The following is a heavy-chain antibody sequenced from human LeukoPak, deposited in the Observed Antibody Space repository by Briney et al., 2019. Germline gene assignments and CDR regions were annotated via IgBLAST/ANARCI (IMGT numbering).Heavy chain of an antibody. V-gene: IGHV1-2*02. CDR1: GYTFTGYY. J-gene: IGHJ5*02. CDR2: INPNSGGT. CDR3: ARLMPSITRGGYNWFDP. D-gene: IGHD3-10*01. Sequence: ASVKVSCKASGYTFTGYYMHWVRQASGQGLEWMGWINPNSGGTNYAQKFQGRVTMTRDTSISTAYMELSRLRSDDTAVYYCARLMPSITRGGYNWFDPWGQGTLVTVSS.